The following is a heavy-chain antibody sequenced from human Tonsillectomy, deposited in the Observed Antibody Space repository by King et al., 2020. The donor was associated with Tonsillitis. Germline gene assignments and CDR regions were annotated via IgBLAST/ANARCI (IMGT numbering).Heavy chain of an antibody. D-gene: IGHD3-10*01. J-gene: IGHJ4*02. CDR2: INPNSDGT. CDR1: GYTFTGYY. V-gene: IGHV1-2*02. CDR3: ARAINYGLIDY. Sequence: VQLVESGAEVKKPGASVKVSCKASGYTFTGYYMHWVRQAPGQGLEWMGWINPNSDGTNYAQKFQGRVTMTRDTSISTAYMELSRLRSDDTAVYYCARAINYGLIDYWGQGTLVTVSS.